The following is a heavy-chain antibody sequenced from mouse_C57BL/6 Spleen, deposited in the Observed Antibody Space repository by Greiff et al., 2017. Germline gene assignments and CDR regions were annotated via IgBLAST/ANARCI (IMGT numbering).Heavy chain of an antibody. V-gene: IGHV2-6*01. CDR2: IWGVGST. CDR1: GFSLTSYG. D-gene: IGHD3-3*01. CDR3: ASDKGKRDSPFAY. J-gene: IGHJ3*01. Sequence: VMLVESGPGLVAPSQSLSITCTVSGFSLTSYGVDWVRQSPGKGLEWLGVIWGVGSTNYNSALKSRLSISKDNSKSQVFLKMNSLQTDDTAMYYCASDKGKRDSPFAYWGQGTLVTVSA.